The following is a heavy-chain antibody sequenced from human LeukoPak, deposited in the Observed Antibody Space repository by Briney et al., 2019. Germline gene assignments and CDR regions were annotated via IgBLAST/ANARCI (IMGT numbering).Heavy chain of an antibody. V-gene: IGHV3-30*02. D-gene: IGHD2-2*01. J-gene: IGHJ4*02. CDR1: GFTFSGSG. CDR3: ARSPTSWYFDY. CDR2: IRYHGSDK. Sequence: PGEPLRLSCAASGFTFSGSGMHWVRQAPGKGLEWVAFIRYHGSDKFYADSVKGRFTISRDNSKNTLYLQMNSLRPEDTSVYYCARSPTSWYFDYWGQGTLVTVSS.